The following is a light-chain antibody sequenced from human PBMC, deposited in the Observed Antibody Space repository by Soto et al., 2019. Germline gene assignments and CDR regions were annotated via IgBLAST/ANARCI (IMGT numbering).Light chain of an antibody. Sequence: EIVLTQSTATLSLSPGERATLACRASQSVSSYLASYQQKPGQAPRLLLYDASNRATGIPARFSGCGSGTDFPLTIGVLASEDIAVYYCQPRSNWPPIPFGQGTRLEIK. CDR2: DAS. CDR1: QSVSSY. CDR3: QPRSNWPPIP. V-gene: IGKV3-11*01. J-gene: IGKJ5*01.